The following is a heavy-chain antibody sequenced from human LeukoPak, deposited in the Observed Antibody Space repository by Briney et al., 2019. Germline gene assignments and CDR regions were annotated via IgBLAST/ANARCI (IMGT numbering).Heavy chain of an antibody. CDR2: IYYSGST. Sequence: PSETLSLTCTVSGGSISSYYWSWIRQPPGKGLEWIGYIYYSGSTNYNPSLKSRVTISVDTSKNQFSLKLSSVTAADTAVYYCARGPGETYYYDSTGYPLDYWRQGTLVTVSS. CDR3: ARGPGETYYYDSTGYPLDY. V-gene: IGHV4-59*01. CDR1: GGSISSYY. D-gene: IGHD3-22*01. J-gene: IGHJ4*02.